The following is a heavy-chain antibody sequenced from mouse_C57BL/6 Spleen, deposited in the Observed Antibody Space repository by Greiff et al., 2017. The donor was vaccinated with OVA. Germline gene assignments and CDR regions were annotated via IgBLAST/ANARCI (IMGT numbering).Heavy chain of an antibody. V-gene: IGHV5-4*01. J-gene: IGHJ2*01. CDR3: ARERNGNYID. CDR2: ISDGGSYT. Sequence: EVQLVESGGGLVKPGGSLKLSCAASGFTFSSYAMSWVRQTPEKRLEWVATISDGGSYTYYPDNVKGRFTISRDNATNNLYLQMSHLKAEDTAMYYCARERNGNYIDWGQGTTLTVSS. D-gene: IGHD2-1*01. CDR1: GFTFSSYA.